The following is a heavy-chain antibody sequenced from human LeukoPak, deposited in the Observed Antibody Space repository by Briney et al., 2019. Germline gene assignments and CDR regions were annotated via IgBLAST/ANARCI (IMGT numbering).Heavy chain of an antibody. V-gene: IGHV3-11*05. CDR2: INIGGTNT. J-gene: IGHJ3*01. CDR3: AKDISPSYDSSGYLGHDAFDV. D-gene: IGHD3-22*01. CDR1: GFTFNDYY. Sequence: PGGSLRLSCAASGFTFNDYYMSWIRQAPGKGLEWLSYINIGGTNTHYADSVKGRFTISRDNARNSLYLQMNSLRAEDTALYYCAKDISPSYDSSGYLGHDAFDVWGRGTMVTVSS.